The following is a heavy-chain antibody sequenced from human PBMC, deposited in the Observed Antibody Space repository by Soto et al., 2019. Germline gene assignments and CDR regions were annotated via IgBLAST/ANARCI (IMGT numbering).Heavy chain of an antibody. J-gene: IGHJ4*02. CDR1: GGTFSSYA. CDR3: ARTITGYSSGWGDYYFDY. CDR2: IIPIFGTA. D-gene: IGHD6-19*01. V-gene: IGHV1-69*13. Sequence: ASVKVSCKASGGTFSSYAISWVRQAPGQGLEWMGGIIPIFGTANYAQKFQGRVTITADESTSTAYMELSSLRSEDTAVYYCARTITGYSSGWGDYYFDYWGQGTLVTVSS.